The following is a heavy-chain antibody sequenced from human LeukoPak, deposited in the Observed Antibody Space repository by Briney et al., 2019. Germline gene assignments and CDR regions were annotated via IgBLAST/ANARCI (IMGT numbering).Heavy chain of an antibody. D-gene: IGHD3-16*01. J-gene: IGHJ3*02. CDR3: ARTKYDYYVWGSYFDAFDI. CDR1: GGSISSYY. CDR2: IYYSGST. Sequence: SETLSLTCTVSGGSISSYYWSWIRQPPGKGLEWIGYIYYSGSTNYNPSLKSRVTISVDTSKNQFSLKLSSVTAADTAVYYCARTKYDYYVWGSYFDAFDIWGQGTMVTVSS. V-gene: IGHV4-59*01.